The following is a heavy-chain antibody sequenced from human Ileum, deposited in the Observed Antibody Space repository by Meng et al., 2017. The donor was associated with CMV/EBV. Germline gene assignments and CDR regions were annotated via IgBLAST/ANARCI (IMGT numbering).Heavy chain of an antibody. CDR2: INEDGSER. CDR3: ARVGVWYGMDV. V-gene: IGHV3-7*01. J-gene: IGHJ6*02. D-gene: IGHD3-16*01. CDR1: GFTFSRNW. Sequence: GGSLRLSCAASGFTFSRNWMAWVRQAPGKGLEWVATINEDGSERQYVDSVKGRFTISGDNAKNSLYLQMNSLRAEDTAVYYCARVGVWYGMDVWGQGTTVTVSS.